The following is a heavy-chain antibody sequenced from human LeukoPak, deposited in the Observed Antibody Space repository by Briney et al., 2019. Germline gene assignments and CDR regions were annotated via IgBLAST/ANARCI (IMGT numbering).Heavy chain of an antibody. J-gene: IGHJ4*02. CDR1: GGSISSYY. Sequence: SETLSLTCTVSGGSISSYYWSWIRQPPGRGLEWIGYIYYSGSTNYNPSLKSRVTISVDTSKNQFSLKLSSVTAADTAVYYCARFRKNIPFDYWGQGTLVTVSS. V-gene: IGHV4-59*01. CDR3: ARFRKNIPFDY. D-gene: IGHD1-14*01. CDR2: IYYSGST.